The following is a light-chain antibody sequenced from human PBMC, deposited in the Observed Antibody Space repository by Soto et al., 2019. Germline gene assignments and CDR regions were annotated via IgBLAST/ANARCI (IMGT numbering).Light chain of an antibody. CDR3: PHYKVYPWT. J-gene: IGKJ1*01. CDR1: DSISIW. V-gene: IGKV1-5*03. Sequence: DIQMTQSPSPLSASVGDRVSTTCQSSDSISIWLARYQQKPGRAPKLLIYTASTLEGGGPSRFNGRGTGAKCTLSHSSPEPDDFGTYYCPHYKVYPWTLGQGTKVDIK. CDR2: TAS.